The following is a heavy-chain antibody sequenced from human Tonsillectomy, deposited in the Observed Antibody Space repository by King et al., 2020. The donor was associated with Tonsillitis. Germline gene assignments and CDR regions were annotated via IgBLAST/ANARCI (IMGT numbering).Heavy chain of an antibody. J-gene: IGHJ5*02. V-gene: IGHV3-30*18. Sequence: VQLVESGGGVVQPERSLRLSCAASGFTFSNYGMHWVRQAPGRALEWVAYMSYDGSNKYYADSVKGRFTISRDSSQNTLYLKMNSLRAEDTAVYYCANAESGSYLDPWGQGTLVTVSS. CDR2: MSYDGSNK. CDR1: GFTFSNYG. CDR3: ANAESGSYLDP. D-gene: IGHD1-26*01.